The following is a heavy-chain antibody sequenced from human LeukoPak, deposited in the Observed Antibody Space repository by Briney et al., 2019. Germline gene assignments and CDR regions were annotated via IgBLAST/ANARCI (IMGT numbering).Heavy chain of an antibody. CDR2: IYYTGST. D-gene: IGHD1-26*01. V-gene: IGHV4-59*08. CDR1: SGSISSYY. Sequence: SSETLSLTCTVSSGSISSYYWSWIRQPPGKGLEWIGYIYYTGSTNYNPSLKSRVTISVDTSKNQFSLNLSSVTAADTAVHYCARHGPYLGRLGWFDPWGQGTLVTVSS. CDR3: ARHGPYLGRLGWFDP. J-gene: IGHJ5*02.